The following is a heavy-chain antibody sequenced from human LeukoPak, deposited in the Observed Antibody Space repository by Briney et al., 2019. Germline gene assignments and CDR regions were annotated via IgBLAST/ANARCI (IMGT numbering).Heavy chain of an antibody. CDR3: AKDRYSFGWSYFDY. CDR1: GFTFSYHG. J-gene: IGHJ4*02. D-gene: IGHD5-18*01. V-gene: IGHV3-30*18. CDR2: ISYDGTNK. Sequence: GGSLRLSCAASGFTFSYHGMHWVRQAPGKGLEWVAVISYDGTNKYYADSVKGRFAISRDNSKNTLYLQMHSLRAEDTAVYYCAKDRYSFGWSYFDYWGQGTLVTVSS.